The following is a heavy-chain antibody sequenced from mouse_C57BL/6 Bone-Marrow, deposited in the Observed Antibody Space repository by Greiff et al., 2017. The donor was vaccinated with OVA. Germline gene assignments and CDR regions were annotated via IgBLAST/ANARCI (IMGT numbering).Heavy chain of an antibody. CDR3: ATLGVVGASYAMDY. CDR2: ISYDGSN. J-gene: IGHJ4*01. D-gene: IGHD1-1*01. Sequence: EVKLMESGPGLVKPSQSLSLTCSVTGYSITSGYYWNWIRQFPGNKLEWMGYISYDGSNNYNPSLKNRISITRDTSKNQFFLKLNSVTTEDTATSYCATLGVVGASYAMDYWGQGTSVTVSS. V-gene: IGHV3-6*01. CDR1: GYSITSGYY.